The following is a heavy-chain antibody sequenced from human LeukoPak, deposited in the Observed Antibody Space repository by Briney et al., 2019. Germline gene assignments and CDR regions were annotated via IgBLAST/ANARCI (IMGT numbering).Heavy chain of an antibody. V-gene: IGHV3-48*04. CDR1: GFTFSSYS. D-gene: IGHD4-17*01. J-gene: IGHJ4*02. CDR2: ISSSSSTI. CDR3: ARSPSQNLRYTGYLDY. Sequence: QTGGSLRLSCAASGFTFSSYSMNWVRQAPGKGLEWVSYISSSSSTIYYADSVKGRFTISRDNAKNSLYLQMNSLRAEDTAVYYCARSPSQNLRYTGYLDYWGQGTLVAVSS.